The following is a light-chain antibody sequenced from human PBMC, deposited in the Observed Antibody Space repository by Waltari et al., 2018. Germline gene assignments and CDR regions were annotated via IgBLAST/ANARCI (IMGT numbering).Light chain of an antibody. CDR2: ATS. CDR3: QHYVRLPVT. CDR1: QSIGRT. J-gene: IGKJ1*01. Sequence: EIVLTQSPGALSLSPGETATLSCRASQSIGRTIARYQQKPGQAPRLLIYATSTRATGIPDRFSGSGSETDFSLTIYRLEPEDFAVYYCQHYVRLPVTFGQGTKVEIK. V-gene: IGKV3-20*01.